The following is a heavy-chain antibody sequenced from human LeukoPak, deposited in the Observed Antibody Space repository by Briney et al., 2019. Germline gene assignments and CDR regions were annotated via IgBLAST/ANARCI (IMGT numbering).Heavy chain of an antibody. CDR2: INPNIGGT. CDR3: ARYSSGWYTQH. CDR1: GYTFTGYY. J-gene: IGHJ1*01. D-gene: IGHD6-19*01. V-gene: IGHV1-2*02. Sequence: ASVKVSCRASGYTFTGYYMHWVRQAPGQGLEWMGWINPNIGGTNYAQKFQGRVTMTRDTSISTAYMKLNSLRSDDTAVYYCARYSSGWYTQHWGQGTLVTVSS.